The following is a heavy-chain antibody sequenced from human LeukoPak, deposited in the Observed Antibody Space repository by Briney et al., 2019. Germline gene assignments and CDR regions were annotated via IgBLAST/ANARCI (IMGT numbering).Heavy chain of an antibody. CDR3: ASGYSGYDSSSKWFDL. D-gene: IGHD5-12*01. Sequence: SQTLSLTCTVSGGSISSGGYYWSWIRQHPGKGLEWIGYIYYSGSTYYNPSLKSRVTISVDTSKNQFSLKLSSVTAADTAVYYCASGYSGYDSSSKWFDLWGQGTLVTVSS. CDR2: IYYSGST. V-gene: IGHV4-31*03. J-gene: IGHJ5*02. CDR1: GGSISSGGYY.